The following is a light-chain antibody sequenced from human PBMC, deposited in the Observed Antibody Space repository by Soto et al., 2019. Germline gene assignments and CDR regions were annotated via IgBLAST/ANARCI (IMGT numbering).Light chain of an antibody. CDR3: LQRSNWPST. Sequence: EIVLTQSPATLSLSPGERATLSCRASQSVSRYLAWYQQKPGQAPRLLIYDASSRATGIPARFSGSGSGTDFTLTITSLEPEDFAVYYCLQRSNWPSTFGGGTKVEI. CDR1: QSVSRY. CDR2: DAS. V-gene: IGKV3-11*01. J-gene: IGKJ4*01.